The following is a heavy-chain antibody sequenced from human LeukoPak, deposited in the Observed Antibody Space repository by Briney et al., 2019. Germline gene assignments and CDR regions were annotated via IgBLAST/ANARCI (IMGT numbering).Heavy chain of an antibody. V-gene: IGHV4-59*08. CDR2: IYYTGST. CDR3: ARLQTHYFDY. CDR1: GGSISSYY. Sequence: SETLSLTCSVSGGSISSYYWSWVRQSPGKGLEWIGYIYYTGSTNYNPSLKSRVTVSVDTSKNQFSLRLSSVTAADTAVYYCARLQTHYFDYWGQGTLVTVSS. J-gene: IGHJ4*02.